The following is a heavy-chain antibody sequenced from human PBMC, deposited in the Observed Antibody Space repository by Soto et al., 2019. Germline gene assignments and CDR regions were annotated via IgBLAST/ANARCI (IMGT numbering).Heavy chain of an antibody. CDR1: VFTFSSYG. CDR2: ISGSGGST. CDR3: AKGGVAAPSTYYYYGMDV. J-gene: IGHJ6*01. V-gene: IGHV3-23*01. D-gene: IGHD6-13*01. Sequence: RGSLRISCVSSVFTFSSYGMSWVRQAPGKGLEWVSAISGSGGSTYYADSVKGRFTISRDNSKNTLYLQMNRLRAEDTAVYYCAKGGVAAPSTYYYYGMDVWGQGTTVTVSS.